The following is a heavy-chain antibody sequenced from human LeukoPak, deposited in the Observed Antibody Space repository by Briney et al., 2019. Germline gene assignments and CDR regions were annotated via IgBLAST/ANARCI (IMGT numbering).Heavy chain of an antibody. J-gene: IGHJ5*02. CDR3: AREGASGGTYNCFDP. CDR2: IYTSGST. Sequence: SETLSLTCTVSGGSISSGSYYWSWIRQPAGKGLEWIGRIYTSGSTNYNPSLKSRVTISGDTSKNQFSLKLSSVTAADTAVYYCAREGASGGTYNCFDPWGQGTLVTVSS. D-gene: IGHD1/OR15-1a*01. V-gene: IGHV4-61*02. CDR1: GGSISSGSYY.